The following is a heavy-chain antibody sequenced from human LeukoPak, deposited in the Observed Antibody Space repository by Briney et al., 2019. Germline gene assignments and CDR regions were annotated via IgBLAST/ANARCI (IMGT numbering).Heavy chain of an antibody. CDR3: ARDLSWVRGMDV. J-gene: IGHJ6*01. V-gene: IGHV3-48*04. CDR2: ISSSSTTI. Sequence: PGGSLRFSCAASGFTFSSYSINWVRQAPGKGLEWVSYISSSSTTIYYADSVKGRFTISRDNAKSSLYLQMDSLRAEDTAVYYCARDLSWVRGMDVWEQGTTVTVSS. CDR1: GFTFSSYS. D-gene: IGHD3-10*01.